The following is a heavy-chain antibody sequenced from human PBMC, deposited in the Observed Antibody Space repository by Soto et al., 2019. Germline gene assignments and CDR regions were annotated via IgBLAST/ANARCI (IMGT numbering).Heavy chain of an antibody. Sequence: PGGSLRLSCAGSRFTFSTYAMHWVRQAPGKGLEWVAIISDNGNSKYYADSVKGRFTISRDNSKNTLYLQMNGLRAEDTAMYYCARDKAQLRYFDYWGQGTLVTVSS. D-gene: IGHD4-17*01. V-gene: IGHV3-30*04. J-gene: IGHJ4*02. CDR1: RFTFSTYA. CDR3: ARDKAQLRYFDY. CDR2: ISDNGNSK.